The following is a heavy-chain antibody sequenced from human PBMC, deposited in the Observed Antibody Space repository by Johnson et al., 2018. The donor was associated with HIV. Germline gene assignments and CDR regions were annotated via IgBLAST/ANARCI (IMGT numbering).Heavy chain of an antibody. D-gene: IGHD2-2*01. CDR2: ISYDGSNK. V-gene: IGHV3-30*04. CDR3: ARGGLGYQNIHDPFDI. Sequence: QMQLVESGGGLVQPGGSLRLSCAASGFTFSSYAMHWVRQAPGKGLEWVAVISYDGSNKYYADSVKGRFTISRDNSKNTLYLQMNSLRAEDTAVYYCARGGLGYQNIHDPFDIWGQGTMVTVSS. CDR1: GFTFSSYA. J-gene: IGHJ3*02.